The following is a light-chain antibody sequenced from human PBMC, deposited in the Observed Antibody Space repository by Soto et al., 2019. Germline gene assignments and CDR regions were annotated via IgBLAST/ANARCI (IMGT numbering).Light chain of an antibody. CDR2: HTS. Sequence: IVVTRARTKLSQSPWDRAALSRRASQTVNSRLAWYQHKPGQAPRLLIYHTSIWASGIPARFSGSGSGTDFTLTISSLEPEDFAVYYCHQRQRWPRTCGQGAGWIS. J-gene: IGKJ1*01. V-gene: IGKV3-11*01. CDR3: HQRQRWPRT. CDR1: QTVNSR.